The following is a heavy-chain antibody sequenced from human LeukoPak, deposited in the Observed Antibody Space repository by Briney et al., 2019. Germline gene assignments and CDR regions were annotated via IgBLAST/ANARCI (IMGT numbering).Heavy chain of an antibody. D-gene: IGHD2-15*01. CDR2: INPNSGGT. Sequence: ASVKVSCKASGYTFTGYYMHWVRQAPGQGLEWMGWINPNSGGTNYAQKFQGRVTMTRDTSISTAYMELSRLRSDDTAVYYCARGLGGLYCSGGSCYPLPGSFDPWGQGTLVTVSS. CDR3: ARGLGGLYCSGGSCYPLPGSFDP. J-gene: IGHJ5*02. CDR1: GYTFTGYY. V-gene: IGHV1-2*02.